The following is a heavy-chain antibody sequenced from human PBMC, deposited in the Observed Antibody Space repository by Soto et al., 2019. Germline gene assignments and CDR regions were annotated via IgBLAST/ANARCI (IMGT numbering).Heavy chain of an antibody. D-gene: IGHD4-17*01. V-gene: IGHV4-59*11. J-gene: IGHJ2*01. CDR3: ARNYGGNSQFFDL. Sequence: QVQLQESGPGLVKPSETLSLTCSVSGDAITRHYWSWIRQSPGKGMEWLGYFFHTGTALYHPSLRSRVSMSVDTSKNQFSLRLTSVIPADTAVYFCARNYGGNSQFFDLWGRGTLVTVSS. CDR2: FFHTGTA. CDR1: GDAITRHY.